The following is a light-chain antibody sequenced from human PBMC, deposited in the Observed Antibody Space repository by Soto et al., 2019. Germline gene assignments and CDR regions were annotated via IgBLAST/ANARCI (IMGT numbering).Light chain of an antibody. V-gene: IGKV3-20*01. J-gene: IGKJ3*01. CDR2: GAS. Sequence: PGERATLSCRASQSVSSSYLAWYQQKPGQAPRLLISGASSRTTGIPDRFSGSGSGTDFTLSISRLEPEDFAVYYCQQYGSSPFTFGPGTTVDIK. CDR1: QSVSSSY. CDR3: QQYGSSPFT.